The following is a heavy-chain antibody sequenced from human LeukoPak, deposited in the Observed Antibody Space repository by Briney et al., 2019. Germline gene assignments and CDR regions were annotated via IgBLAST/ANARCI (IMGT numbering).Heavy chain of an antibody. Sequence: SETLSLTXAVYGGSFSGYYWSWIRQPPGKGLEWIGEINHSGSTNYNPSLTSRVTISVDTSKHQFSLKLSSVTAADTAVYYCARGIPSDPWGQGTLVTVSS. CDR2: INHSGST. D-gene: IGHD2-21*01. V-gene: IGHV4-34*01. CDR1: GGSFSGYY. CDR3: ARGIPSDP. J-gene: IGHJ5*02.